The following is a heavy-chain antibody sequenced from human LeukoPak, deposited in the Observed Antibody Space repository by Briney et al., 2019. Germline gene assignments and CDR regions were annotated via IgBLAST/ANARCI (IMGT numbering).Heavy chain of an antibody. CDR3: ARDSGGGNFDY. CDR1: GFTFSSYE. CDR2: ISSSSSYI. D-gene: IGHD4-23*01. V-gene: IGHV3-21*01. Sequence: GGSLRLSCAASGFTFSSYEMNWVCQAPGKGLEWVSFISSSSSYIYYVDSGKGRFTISRDNAKNPLHLQMNSLRAEDTAVYYCARDSGGGNFDYGGQGTLVIVSS. J-gene: IGHJ4*02.